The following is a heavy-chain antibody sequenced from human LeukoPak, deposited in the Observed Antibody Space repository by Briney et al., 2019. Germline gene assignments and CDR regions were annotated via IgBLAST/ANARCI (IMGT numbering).Heavy chain of an antibody. D-gene: IGHD6-6*01. CDR3: ARSFGSSSSLYYYYYYMDV. CDR2: ISGSGGST. CDR1: GFTFSSYA. J-gene: IGHJ6*03. V-gene: IGHV3-23*01. Sequence: GGSLRLSCAASGFTFSSYAMSWVRQAPGKGLEWVSAISGSGGSTYYADSVKGRFTISRDNSKNTLYLQMNSLRAEDTAVYYCARSFGSSSSLYYYYYYMDVWGKGTTVTVSS.